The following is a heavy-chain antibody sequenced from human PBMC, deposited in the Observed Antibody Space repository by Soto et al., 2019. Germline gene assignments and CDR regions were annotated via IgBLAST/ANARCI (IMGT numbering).Heavy chain of an antibody. CDR3: ARGFCSGGSCYSLNYYYYYMDV. Sequence: PSETLSLTCAVYGGSLSGYYWSWIRQPPGKGLEWIGEINHSGSTNYNPSLKSRVTISVDTSKNQFSLKLSSVTAADTAVYYCARGFCSGGSCYSLNYYYYYMDVWGKGTTVTVSS. CDR2: INHSGST. D-gene: IGHD2-15*01. V-gene: IGHV4-34*01. CDR1: GGSLSGYY. J-gene: IGHJ6*03.